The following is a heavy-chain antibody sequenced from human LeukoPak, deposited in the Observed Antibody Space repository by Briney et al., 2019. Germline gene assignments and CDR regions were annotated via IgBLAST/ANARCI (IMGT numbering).Heavy chain of an antibody. CDR3: TRMGSSWDYYGMDV. CDR2: IIPIFGTA. D-gene: IGHD6-13*01. J-gene: IGHJ6*02. Sequence: SVKVSCKASGGTFSSYAISWVRQAPGQGLEWMGGIIPIFGTANYAQKFQGRVTITADESTSTAYMELSSLRSEDTAVYYCTRMGSSWDYYGMDVWGQGTTVTVSS. V-gene: IGHV1-69*13. CDR1: GGTFSSYA.